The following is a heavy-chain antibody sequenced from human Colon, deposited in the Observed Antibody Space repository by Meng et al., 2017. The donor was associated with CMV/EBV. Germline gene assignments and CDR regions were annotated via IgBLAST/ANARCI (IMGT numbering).Heavy chain of an antibody. CDR2: IKQDGSET. CDR3: ARLGGCKPFDY. Sequence: GESLKISCAASGFTFSSYGMTWVRQAPGKGLEWVVNIKQDGSETHYVDSVKCRITVSRDNAKHSVYLKMHNLRAEDTSVYYCARLGGCKPFDYWGQGTLVTVSS. D-gene: IGHD3-16*01. CDR1: GFTFSSYG. J-gene: IGHJ4*02. V-gene: IGHV3-7*01.